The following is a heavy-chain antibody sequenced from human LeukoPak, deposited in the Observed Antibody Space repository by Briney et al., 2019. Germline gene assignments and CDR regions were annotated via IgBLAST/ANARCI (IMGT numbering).Heavy chain of an antibody. V-gene: IGHV1-2*02. Sequence: ASVKVSCKASGYTFTGYYMHWVRQAPGQGLEWMGWINPNSGGTNYAQKFQGRVTMTRDTSISTAYLDLSRLRSDDTAVYYCASSPGVLYSSSWYYFDYWGQGTLVTVSS. J-gene: IGHJ4*02. D-gene: IGHD6-13*01. CDR2: INPNSGGT. CDR3: ASSPGVLYSSSWYYFDY. CDR1: GYTFTGYY.